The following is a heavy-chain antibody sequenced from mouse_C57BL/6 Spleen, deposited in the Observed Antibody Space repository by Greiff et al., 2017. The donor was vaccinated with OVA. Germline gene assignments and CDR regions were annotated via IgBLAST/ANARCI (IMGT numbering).Heavy chain of an antibody. CDR3: ARDGAY. V-gene: IGHV1-81*01. CDR1: GYTFTSYG. D-gene: IGHD2-3*01. Sequence: VQLQESGAELARPGASVKLSCKASGYTFTSYGISWVKQITGQGLEWIGELYPRSGNTYYHEEFKGKATLTADKSSSTAYMELRSLTSEDSAVYFCARDGAYWGQGTLVTVSA. CDR2: LYPRSGNT. J-gene: IGHJ3*01.